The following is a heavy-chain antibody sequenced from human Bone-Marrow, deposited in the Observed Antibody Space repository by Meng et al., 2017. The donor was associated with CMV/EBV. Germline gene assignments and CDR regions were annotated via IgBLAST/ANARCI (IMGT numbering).Heavy chain of an antibody. CDR2: INPNSGTK. D-gene: IGHD3-3*01. CDR1: GYTFTGYY. Sequence: ASVKVSCKASGYTFTGYYLHWVRQAPGQGPEWMGRINPNSGTKNYAQKFEGRVTMTRDTSVSTAYMELSRLRSDDTAVYYCAREGHYDFWSGYFLPLYGMDVWGQGTTVTVSS. CDR3: AREGHYDFWSGYFLPLYGMDV. V-gene: IGHV1-2*02. J-gene: IGHJ6*02.